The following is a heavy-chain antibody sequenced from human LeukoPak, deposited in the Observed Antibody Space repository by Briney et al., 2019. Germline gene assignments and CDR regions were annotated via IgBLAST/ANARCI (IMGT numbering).Heavy chain of an antibody. D-gene: IGHD1-20*01. CDR3: ARGNWNDQPVDY. J-gene: IGHJ4*02. CDR1: GGTFSSYA. CDR2: LIPILGIA. Sequence: ASVKVSCKASGGTFSSYAISWVRQAPGQGLEWMGRLIPILGIANYAQKFQGRVTITADKSTSTAYMELSSLRSEDTAVYYCARGNWNDQPVDYWGQGTLVTVSS. V-gene: IGHV1-69*04.